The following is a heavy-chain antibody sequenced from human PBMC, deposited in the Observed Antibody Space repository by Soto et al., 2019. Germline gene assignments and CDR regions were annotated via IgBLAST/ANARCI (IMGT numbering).Heavy chain of an antibody. Sequence: PGGSLRLSCAASGFTVSRNYMSWVRQAPGKGLEWVSVIYSDVSTYYADSVKGRFTISRDNSKNTLYLHMNSLRAEDTAVYYCARNYYDTGGGFDYWGQGTLVTVSS. CDR3: ARNYYDTGGGFDY. CDR2: IYSDVST. D-gene: IGHD3-22*01. CDR1: GFTVSRNY. V-gene: IGHV3-53*01. J-gene: IGHJ4*02.